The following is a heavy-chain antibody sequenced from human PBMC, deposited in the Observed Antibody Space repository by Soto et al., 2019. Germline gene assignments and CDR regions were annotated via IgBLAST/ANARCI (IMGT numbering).Heavy chain of an antibody. Sequence: QIQLLQSGAEVKKPGTSVKVSCQASGYTFTTYGISWVRQAPGQGLEWMGWINPNSGHTNYAQNLQDRATMTTNTSTKPAYRKLRSLRSDDTAVYFWARGQVVNFDNWFDPWGQGTLVTVSS. CDR2: INPNSGHT. V-gene: IGHV1-18*01. CDR1: GYTFTTYG. D-gene: IGHD2-2*01. CDR3: ARGQVVNFDNWFDP. J-gene: IGHJ5*02.